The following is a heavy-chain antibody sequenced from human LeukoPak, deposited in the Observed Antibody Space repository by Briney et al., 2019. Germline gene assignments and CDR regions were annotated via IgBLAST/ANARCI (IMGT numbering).Heavy chain of an antibody. CDR1: GGSISSSSYY. V-gene: IGHV4-39*01. J-gene: IGHJ3*02. CDR2: IYYSGST. Sequence: SETLSLTCTVSGGSISSSSYYWGWIRQPPGKGLEWIGSIYYSGSTYYNPSLKSRVTISVDTSKNQFSLKLSSVTAADTAVYYCARLIVVVPAATFAFDIWGQGTMATVSS. CDR3: ARLIVVVPAATFAFDI. D-gene: IGHD2-2*01.